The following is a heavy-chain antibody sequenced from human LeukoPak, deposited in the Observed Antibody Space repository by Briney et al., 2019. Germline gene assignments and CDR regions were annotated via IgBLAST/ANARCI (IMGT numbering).Heavy chain of an antibody. J-gene: IGHJ5*02. D-gene: IGHD3-10*01. CDR3: ARVPYGSGSYYKSEWFDP. V-gene: IGHV4-34*01. Sequence: PSETLSLTCAVYGGSFSGYYWSWIRQPPGKGLEWIGEINHSGSTNYNPSLKSRVTISVDTSKNQFSLKLSSVTAADTAVYYCARVPYGSGSYYKSEWFDPWGQGTLVTVSS. CDR1: GGSFSGYY. CDR2: INHSGST.